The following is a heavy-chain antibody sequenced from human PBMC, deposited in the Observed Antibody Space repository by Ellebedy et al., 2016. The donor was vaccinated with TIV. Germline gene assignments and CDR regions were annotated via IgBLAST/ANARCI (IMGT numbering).Heavy chain of an antibody. CDR1: GFTFNRSW. V-gene: IGHV3-7*03. Sequence: GGSLRLSCAASGFTFNRSWMSLVRQAPGKGVEWVAHINQDGSRSYDVDSVKGRFTISRDNAKNSVYLRMNTLGGEDTAVYHCVRDGAYGDYSPGYYGMDVWGQGTTVTVSS. CDR2: INQDGSRS. CDR3: VRDGAYGDYSPGYYGMDV. J-gene: IGHJ6*02. D-gene: IGHD3-22*01.